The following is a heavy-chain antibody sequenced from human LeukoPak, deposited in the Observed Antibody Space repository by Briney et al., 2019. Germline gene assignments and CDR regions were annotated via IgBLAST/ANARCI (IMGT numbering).Heavy chain of an antibody. CDR1: GFTFSSYA. J-gene: IGHJ3*02. V-gene: IGHV3-23*01. CDR3: ARIAVAGTTPNDAFDI. Sequence: PGGSLRLSCAASGFTFSSYAMSWVRQAPGKGLEWVSAISGSGGSTYYADSVKGRFTISRDNSKNTLYLQMNSLRAEDTAVYYCARIAVAGTTPNDAFDIWGQGTMVTVSS. D-gene: IGHD6-19*01. CDR2: ISGSGGST.